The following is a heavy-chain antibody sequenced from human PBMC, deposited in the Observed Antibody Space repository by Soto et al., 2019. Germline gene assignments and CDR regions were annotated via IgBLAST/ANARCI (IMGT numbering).Heavy chain of an antibody. V-gene: IGHV3-7*03. Sequence: GGSLRLSCAASGFTFSSYWMSWVRQAPGKGLEWVANIKQDGSEKYYVDSVKGRFTISRDNAKNSLYLQRNSLRAEDTAVYYCARDSRRDGTTFDYWGQGTLVTVSS. D-gene: IGHD1-7*01. CDR1: GFTFSSYW. CDR3: ARDSRRDGTTFDY. CDR2: IKQDGSEK. J-gene: IGHJ4*02.